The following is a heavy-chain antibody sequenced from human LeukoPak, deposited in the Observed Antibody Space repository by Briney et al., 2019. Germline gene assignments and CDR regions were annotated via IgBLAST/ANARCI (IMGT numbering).Heavy chain of an antibody. Sequence: GGSLRLSCAASGFTFSSYEMDWVRQAPGKGLEWVSYISSSGSTIYYADSVKGRFTISRDNAKNSLYLQMNSLRAEDAAVYYCARVGPWVNPDYYYYYMDVWGKGTTVTVSS. CDR2: ISSSGSTI. V-gene: IGHV3-48*03. J-gene: IGHJ6*03. CDR3: ARVGPWVNPDYYYYYMDV. CDR1: GFTFSSYE. D-gene: IGHD1-14*01.